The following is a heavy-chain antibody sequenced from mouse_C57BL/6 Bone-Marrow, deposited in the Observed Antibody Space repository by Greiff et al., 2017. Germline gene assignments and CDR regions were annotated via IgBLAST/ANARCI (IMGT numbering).Heavy chain of an antibody. CDR1: GYTFTSYW. V-gene: IGHV1-55*01. CDR3: DTTVVVPHWYFDV. Sequence: QVQLQQPGAELVKPGASVKLSCKASGYTFTSYWITWVKQRPGQGLEWIGDIYPGSGSTNYNEKFKSKATLTVDTSSSTAYMQLSILTSEDSAVYYCDTTVVVPHWYFDVWGTGTTVTVSS. D-gene: IGHD1-1*01. CDR2: IYPGSGST. J-gene: IGHJ1*03.